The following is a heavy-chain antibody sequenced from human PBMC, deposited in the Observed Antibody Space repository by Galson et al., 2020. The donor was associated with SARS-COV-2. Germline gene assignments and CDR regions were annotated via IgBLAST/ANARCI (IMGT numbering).Heavy chain of an antibody. CDR2: ISVNSGSI. Sequence: GGSLRLSCAASGFTFDDYAMHGVRQAPGKGLEGVSGISVNSGSIGYAESGKGRFTISRDNAKNSLYLQMNSLRAEDTALYSCASLPTNYYDSSGYGMDVWGQGTTVTVSS. V-gene: IGHV3-9*01. D-gene: IGHD3-22*01. CDR3: ASLPTNYYDSSGYGMDV. J-gene: IGHJ6*02. CDR1: GFTFDDYA.